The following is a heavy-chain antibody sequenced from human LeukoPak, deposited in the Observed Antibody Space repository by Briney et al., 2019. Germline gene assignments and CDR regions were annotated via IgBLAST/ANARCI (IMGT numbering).Heavy chain of an antibody. V-gene: IGHV3-21*01. Sequence: GGSLRLSCAASGFTFSSYSMNWVRQAPGKGLEWVSSISSSSSYIYYAVSVKGRFTISRDNAKNSLYLQMNSLRAEDTAVYYCARDLGYCTNGVCHTRFDYWGQGALVAVSS. J-gene: IGHJ4*02. D-gene: IGHD2-8*01. CDR1: GFTFSSYS. CDR3: ARDLGYCTNGVCHTRFDY. CDR2: ISSSSSYI.